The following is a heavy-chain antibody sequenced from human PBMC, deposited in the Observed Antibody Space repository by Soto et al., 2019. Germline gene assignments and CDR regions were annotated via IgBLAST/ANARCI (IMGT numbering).Heavy chain of an antibody. CDR3: AKAYSSSSGWCDP. D-gene: IGHD6-6*01. V-gene: IGHV3-23*01. CDR1: GFTFSSYA. CDR2: ISGSGGST. J-gene: IGHJ5*02. Sequence: EVQLLESGGGLVQPGGSLRLSCAASGFTFSSYAMSWVRQAPGKGLEWVSAISGSGGSTYYADSVKGRFTITRDNSKNTLNLQMNSLRAEDTAVYYCAKAYSSSSGWCDPWGQGTLVTVSS.